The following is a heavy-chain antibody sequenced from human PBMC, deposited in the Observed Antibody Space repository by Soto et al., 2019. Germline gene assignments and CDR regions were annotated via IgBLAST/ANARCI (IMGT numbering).Heavy chain of an antibody. J-gene: IGHJ4*02. D-gene: IGHD4-17*01. CDR1: GGSISNYY. CDR3: ARISNDYGGNGAFDY. Sequence: QVQLQESGPGLVNPSETLSLTCTVSGGSISNYYWIWIRQHPGKGLDWIGYVHYSGRATYNPSLKSRVSISVDTSKNQFSLNMSSVTAADTAVYYCARISNDYGGNGAFDYWGQGTLVTVSS. CDR2: VHYSGRA. V-gene: IGHV4-59*01.